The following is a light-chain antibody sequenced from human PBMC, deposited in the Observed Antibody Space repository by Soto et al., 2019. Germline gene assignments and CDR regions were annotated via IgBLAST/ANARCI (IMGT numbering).Light chain of an antibody. J-gene: IGLJ1*01. CDR2: GNS. Sequence: QYVLTQPPSVSWAPGQRVTISCTRSGFNIGAGHDVHWYQQLPGTAPKLLIYGNSNRPSGVHDRFSGSKSGTSASLVITGLQAEDEADYYCQSYDSSLSGSEVFGTGTKVTVL. V-gene: IGLV1-40*01. CDR3: QSYDSSLSGSEV. CDR1: GFNIGAGHD.